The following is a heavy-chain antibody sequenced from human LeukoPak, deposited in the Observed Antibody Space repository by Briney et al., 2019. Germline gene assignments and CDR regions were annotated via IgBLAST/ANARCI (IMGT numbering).Heavy chain of an antibody. J-gene: IGHJ4*02. V-gene: IGHV1-69*13. CDR2: IIPIFGTA. CDR1: GGTFSSYA. Sequence: SVKISCKASGGTFSSYAISWVRQAPGQGLEWMGGIIPIFGTANYAQKFQGRVTITADESTSTAYMELSSLRSEDTAVYYCARKTLRFLDPFDYWGQGTLVTVSS. D-gene: IGHD3-3*01. CDR3: ARKTLRFLDPFDY.